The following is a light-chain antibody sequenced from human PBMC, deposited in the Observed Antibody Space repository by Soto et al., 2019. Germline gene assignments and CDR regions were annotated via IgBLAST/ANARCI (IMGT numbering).Light chain of an antibody. J-gene: IGKJ1*01. CDR1: QSVSSTY. Sequence: EIVLTQFPGALSLSPGERATLSCRASQSVSSTYLAWYQHKPGQAPRLLICGTSSRATGIPDRFSGSGSGTDFTLIISRLEPEDFAVYYCQHFGRSPTFGHGTKVEI. CDR3: QHFGRSPT. CDR2: GTS. V-gene: IGKV3-20*01.